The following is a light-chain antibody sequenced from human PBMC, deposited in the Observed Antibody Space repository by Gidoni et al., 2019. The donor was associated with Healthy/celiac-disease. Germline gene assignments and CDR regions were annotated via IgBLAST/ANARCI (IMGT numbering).Light chain of an antibody. CDR1: QSISSY. V-gene: IGKV1-39*01. CDR2: AAS. Sequence: DIQLTQSPSSLSASVGDRVTITCRASQSISSYLNWYQQKPGKAPKLLIYAASSLQSGVPSRFSGSGSGTDFTLTISSLPPEDFATYYCQQSYSTPWTFGQXTKVEIK. J-gene: IGKJ1*01. CDR3: QQSYSTPWT.